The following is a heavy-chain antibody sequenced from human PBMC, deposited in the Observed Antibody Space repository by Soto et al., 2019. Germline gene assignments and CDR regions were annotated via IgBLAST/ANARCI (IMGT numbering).Heavy chain of an antibody. CDR3: AREAYSGCYHLDY. CDR2: ISSTSNTI. V-gene: IGHV3-48*02. Sequence: EVQLVESGGDLVQPGGSLRLSCAASGFTFSICGMNWVRQAPGKGLEWVSYISSTSNTIYYADSVKGRFTISRDNAKSSLYLQMSSLRDEDTAVYYCAREAYSGCYHLDYWGQGTLVIVSS. CDR1: GFTFSICG. J-gene: IGHJ4*02. D-gene: IGHD1-26*01.